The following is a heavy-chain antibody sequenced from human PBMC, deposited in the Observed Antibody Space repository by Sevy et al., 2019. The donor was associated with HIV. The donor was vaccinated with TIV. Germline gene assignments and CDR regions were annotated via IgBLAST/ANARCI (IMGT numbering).Heavy chain of an antibody. CDR1: GFTFSSYA. CDR2: ISGSGGSK. V-gene: IGHV3-23*01. J-gene: IGHJ4*02. Sequence: GGSLRLSCAASGFTFSSYALRWVRQAPGKGLEWVSAISGSGGSKYYADSVKGRFTISRDNSKNTLYLQMNSLRAEDTAVYCGSKGTAWESGTFDYWGRGTLVTVSS. CDR3: SKGTAWESGTFDY. D-gene: IGHD1-26*01.